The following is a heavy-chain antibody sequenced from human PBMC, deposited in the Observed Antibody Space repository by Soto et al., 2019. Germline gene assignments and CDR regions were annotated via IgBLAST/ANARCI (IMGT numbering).Heavy chain of an antibody. CDR1: GFSLSSTRMA. V-gene: IGHV2-5*01. D-gene: IGHD6-19*01. J-gene: IGHJ4*02. CDR2: IYWYDDK. Sequence: QITLKESGPTLVKPTQTLTLTCTFSGFSLSSTRMAVGWIRQPPGKALEWLALIYWYDDKRYSPFLKSRLTITKDTSKNQVVLTLSNMASLDTARYYCAHIVVAGLGYYFDYWGQGRLVTVSS. CDR3: AHIVVAGLGYYFDY.